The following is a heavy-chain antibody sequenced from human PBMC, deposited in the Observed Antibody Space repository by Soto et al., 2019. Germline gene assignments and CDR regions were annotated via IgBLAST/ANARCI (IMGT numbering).Heavy chain of an antibody. V-gene: IGHV3-30*18. Sequence: PGGSLRLSCAASVCAFSDDARHWVRQAPGKGLEWVAVVSHDGRNTHYADSVKGRFTISRDNSKNTLYLQMNSLRAEDTAVYYCAKLAADYDFWSGYYSYYYGMDVWGQGTTVTVSS. CDR1: VCAFSDDA. D-gene: IGHD3-3*01. CDR3: AKLAADYDFWSGYYSYYYGMDV. J-gene: IGHJ6*02. CDR2: VSHDGRNT.